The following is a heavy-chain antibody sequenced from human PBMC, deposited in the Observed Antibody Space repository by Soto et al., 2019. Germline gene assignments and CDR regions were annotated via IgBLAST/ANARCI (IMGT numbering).Heavy chain of an antibody. Sequence: VQLVESGGGVVQSGKSLRLSCVASGFVFRDFGMHWVRQAPGQGLEWVALITYDGTYAHYPSVVQGRFTISRDDDRDTVSLQMDSLRPEDSGIYYCAKARGANNWANYYGLDVWGQGTTVTVSS. CDR3: AKARGANNWANYYGLDV. J-gene: IGHJ6*02. D-gene: IGHD2-15*01. V-gene: IGHV3-30*18. CDR1: GFVFRDFG. CDR2: ITYDGTYA.